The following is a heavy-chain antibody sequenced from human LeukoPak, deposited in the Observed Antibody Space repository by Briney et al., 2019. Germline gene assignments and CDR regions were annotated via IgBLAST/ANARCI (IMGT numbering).Heavy chain of an antibody. Sequence: GASLRLSCAASGFTFSSYAMSWVRQAPGKGPEWVSAISGSGGSTYYADSVKGRFTISKDNSKNTLYLQMNSLRAEDTAVYYCAKDHGYCSGGSCSNDAVDIWGQGTMVTVSS. CDR1: GFTFSSYA. J-gene: IGHJ3*02. CDR2: ISGSGGST. D-gene: IGHD2-15*01. V-gene: IGHV3-23*01. CDR3: AKDHGYCSGGSCSNDAVDI.